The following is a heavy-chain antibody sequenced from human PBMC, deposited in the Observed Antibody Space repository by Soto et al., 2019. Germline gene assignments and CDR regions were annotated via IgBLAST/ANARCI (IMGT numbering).Heavy chain of an antibody. J-gene: IGHJ5*02. CDR3: XRSSYYDTSGYLNWFDP. V-gene: IGHV4-38-2*01. CDR2: IYHSGST. Sequence: PSETLSLTCAVSGYSISAGYYWGWIRQPPGKGLEWIGSIYHSGSTYYNPSLKSRVTISVDTSKNQFSLNLSSVTAADTAVYYCXRSSYYDTSGYLNWFDPWGQGTLVTVSS. CDR1: GYSISAGYY. D-gene: IGHD3-22*01.